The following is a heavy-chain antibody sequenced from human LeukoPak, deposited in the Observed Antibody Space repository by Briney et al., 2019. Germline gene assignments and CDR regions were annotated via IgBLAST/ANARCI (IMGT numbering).Heavy chain of an antibody. CDR1: GFIFSLYW. V-gene: IGHV3-74*01. D-gene: IGHD2-2*01. CDR2: VRPGDGPT. CDR3: TRDHITSWQIDF. Sequence: GGSLRLSCKASGFIFSLYWMHWVRQVPGRGLVWVSHVRPGDGPTTYAESVKGRFTISRDNSKNTVSLQMNSLRVEDTAVYYCTRDHITSWQIDFWGQGTMVTVSS. J-gene: IGHJ4*02.